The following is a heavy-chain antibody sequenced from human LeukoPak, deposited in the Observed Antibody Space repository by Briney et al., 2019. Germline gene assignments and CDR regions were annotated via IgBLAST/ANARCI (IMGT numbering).Heavy chain of an antibody. CDR3: AKVESVGTMDY. D-gene: IGHD4-23*01. V-gene: IGHV3-30*02. CDR1: GFTFSSYA. CDR2: IRSDGSDK. J-gene: IGHJ4*02. Sequence: GGSLRLSCAASGFTFSSYAMSWVRQAPGKGLEWVAFIRSDGSDKYYADSVKGRFTISRDNSKNTLYLQMNSLRAEDTAVYYCAKVESVGTMDYWGQGTLVTVSS.